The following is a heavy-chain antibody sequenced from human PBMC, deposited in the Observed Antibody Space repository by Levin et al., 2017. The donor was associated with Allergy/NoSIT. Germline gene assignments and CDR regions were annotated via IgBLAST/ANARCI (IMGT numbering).Heavy chain of an antibody. J-gene: IGHJ5*02. CDR3: ARSLSSAVYDWSDP. V-gene: IGHV7-4-1*02. CDR2: INTKTGAP. Sequence: ASVKVSCKTSGYTFTNYAINWVRQAPGQGLEWMGWINTKTGAPTYAQAFRGRFVFSLDTSVSTAYLQISSLKAEDTAIYYCARSLSSAVYDWSDPWGQGTRVTVSS. D-gene: IGHD6-25*01. CDR1: GYTFTNYA.